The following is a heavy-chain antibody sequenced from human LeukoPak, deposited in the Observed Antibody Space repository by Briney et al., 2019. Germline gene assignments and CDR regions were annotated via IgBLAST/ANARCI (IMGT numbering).Heavy chain of an antibody. V-gene: IGHV4-59*01. CDR3: TRSLGVVIHGGMDV. J-gene: IGHJ6*02. Sequence: SETLSLTCTVSGGSISSYHWSWIRQPPGKGLEWIGHIYYTGSTNYNPSLKSGGTISLDTSKNQFSLKLSSVTAADTAVYYCTRSLGVVIHGGMDVWGQGTTVTVSS. CDR2: IYYTGST. CDR1: GGSISSYH. D-gene: IGHD3-3*01.